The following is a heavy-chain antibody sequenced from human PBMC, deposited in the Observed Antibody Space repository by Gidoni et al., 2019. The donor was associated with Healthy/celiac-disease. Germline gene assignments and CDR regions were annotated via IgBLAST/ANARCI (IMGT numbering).Heavy chain of an antibody. Sequence: EVQLVESGGALVQPGRSLRLSCAASGFTFDDYAMHWVRQTPGKGLEWVSGSSWNSGSIGYADSVKCRFTISRDNAKNSLYLQMNSLRAEDTALYYCAKGPIVATIYYFDYWGQGTLVTVSS. CDR3: AKGPIVATIYYFDY. CDR2: SSWNSGSI. V-gene: IGHV3-9*01. J-gene: IGHJ4*02. D-gene: IGHD5-12*01. CDR1: GFTFDDYA.